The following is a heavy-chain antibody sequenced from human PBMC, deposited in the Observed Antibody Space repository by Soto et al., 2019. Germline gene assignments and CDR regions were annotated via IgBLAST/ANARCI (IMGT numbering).Heavy chain of an antibody. CDR1: GGSFSAYY. Sequence: SETLSLTCAVYGGSFSAYYWSWIRQPPGKGLEWIGEITHSGSTNYNPSLKSRVIISVDTSRNQFSLKLSSVTTADTAVYYCASGWLVSDYWGQGTLVT. D-gene: IGHD3-22*01. V-gene: IGHV4-34*01. CDR3: ASGWLVSDY. J-gene: IGHJ4*02. CDR2: ITHSGST.